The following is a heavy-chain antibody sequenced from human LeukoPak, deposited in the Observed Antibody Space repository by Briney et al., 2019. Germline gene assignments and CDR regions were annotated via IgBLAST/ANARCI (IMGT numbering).Heavy chain of an antibody. CDR3: AKDPHNYDILTGYFED. J-gene: IGHJ4*02. CDR1: GFKFDDHA. V-gene: IGHV3-43*02. D-gene: IGHD3-9*01. Sequence: GGSLRLPCEVSGFKFDDHAMHWVRQAPGKGLEWVSLISADGSGRYYPDSVKGRFTISRDNSKNSLFLQMNSLRTDDTALYYCAKDPHNYDILTGYFEDWGQGTLVTVSS. CDR2: ISADGSGR.